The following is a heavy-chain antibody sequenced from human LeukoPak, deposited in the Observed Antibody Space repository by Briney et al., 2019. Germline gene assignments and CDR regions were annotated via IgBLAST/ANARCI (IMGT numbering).Heavy chain of an antibody. Sequence: GASVKVSCKASGYTFTSYGISWVRQAPGQGLDWMGWSSAYNGNTNYAQKLQGRVTMTTDTSTSTAYMELRSLRSDDTAVYYCARADGIAAAGMSDYWGQGTLVTVSS. V-gene: IGHV1-18*01. D-gene: IGHD6-13*01. CDR1: GYTFTSYG. CDR3: ARADGIAAAGMSDY. CDR2: SSAYNGNT. J-gene: IGHJ4*02.